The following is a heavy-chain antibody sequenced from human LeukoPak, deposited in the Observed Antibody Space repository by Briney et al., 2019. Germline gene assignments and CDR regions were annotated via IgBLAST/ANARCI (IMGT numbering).Heavy chain of an antibody. CDR2: ISGSGGST. CDR1: GFTFSSYA. V-gene: IGHV3-23*01. D-gene: IGHD3-10*01. Sequence: GGSLRLSCAASGFTFSSYAMSWVRQAPGKGLEWVSAISGSGGSTYYADSVKGRFTISRDNAKNLLYLQMNSLRAEDTAVYYCARELWFGFDYWGQGTLVTVSS. CDR3: ARELWFGFDY. J-gene: IGHJ4*02.